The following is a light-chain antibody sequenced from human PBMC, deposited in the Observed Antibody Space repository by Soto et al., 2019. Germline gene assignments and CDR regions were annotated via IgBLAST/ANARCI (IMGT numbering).Light chain of an antibody. CDR1: TGAVTSGYF. CDR2: SIS. J-gene: IGLJ3*02. Sequence: QTVVTQEPSLTVSPGGTVTLTCASNTGAVTSGYFPNWFQQKSGQAPRSLIYSISNKHSWTPARFSGSLLGGKAALTLSGVQPEDEAEYYCLLFYGGAWVFGGGTKVTVL. V-gene: IGLV7-43*01. CDR3: LLFYGGAWV.